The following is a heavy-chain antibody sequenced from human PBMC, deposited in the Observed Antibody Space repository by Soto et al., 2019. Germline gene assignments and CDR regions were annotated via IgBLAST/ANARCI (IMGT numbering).Heavy chain of an antibody. CDR2: INPEETTI. CDR1: GFTFSRHW. V-gene: IGHV3-74*01. Sequence: GGSLRLSCAVSGFTFSRHWMHWVRQVPGKGLVWVSRINPEETTINYADSVKGRFTISRDNSKNTLYLQMNSLRTDDSAVYYCAKDTPVVMFLFDSWGRGTLVTVSS. J-gene: IGHJ4*02. CDR3: AKDTPVVMFLFDS. D-gene: IGHD2-15*01.